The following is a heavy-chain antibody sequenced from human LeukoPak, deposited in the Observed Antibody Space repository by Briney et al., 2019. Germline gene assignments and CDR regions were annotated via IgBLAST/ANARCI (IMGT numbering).Heavy chain of an antibody. CDR2: IYYSGST. D-gene: IGHD3-3*01. CDR1: GGSISSSSYY. V-gene: IGHV4-39*07. J-gene: IGHJ4*02. Sequence: KPSETLSLTCTVSGGSISSSSYYWAWIRQPPGKGLEWIGSIYYSGSTYYNPSLKSRVTISVDTSKNQFSLKLSSVTAADTAVYYCARAKQAKPYYDFWSGYYTGICYFDYWGQGTLVTVSS. CDR3: ARAKQAKPYYDFWSGYYTGICYFDY.